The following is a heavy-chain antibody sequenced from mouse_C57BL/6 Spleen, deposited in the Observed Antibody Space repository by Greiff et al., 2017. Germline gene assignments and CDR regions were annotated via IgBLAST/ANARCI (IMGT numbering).Heavy chain of an antibody. V-gene: IGHV14-1*01. CDR1: GFNIKDYY. CDR3: TTIGVYYGSSYDY. J-gene: IGHJ2*01. CDR2: IDPEDGDT. Sequence: VQLQQSGAELVRPGASVKLSCTASGFNIKDYYMHWVKQRPEQGLEWIGRIDPEDGDTEYAPKFQGKATMTADTSSSTAYLQLSSLTSEDTAVYYCTTIGVYYGSSYDYWGQGTTLTVSS. D-gene: IGHD1-1*01.